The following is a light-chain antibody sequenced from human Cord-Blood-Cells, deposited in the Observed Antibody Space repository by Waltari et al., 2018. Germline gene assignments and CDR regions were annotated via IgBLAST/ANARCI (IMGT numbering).Light chain of an antibody. CDR2: KDS. CDR3: QSADSSGTNWV. Sequence: SYELTQPPSVSVSPGQMARITCSGDALPKQYAYWYQRKPGQAPVLVLYKDSERPSGIPERFSGSSSGTTVTLTISGVQAEDEADYYCQSADSSGTNWVFGGGTKLTVL. J-gene: IGLJ3*02. V-gene: IGLV3-25*03. CDR1: ALPKQY.